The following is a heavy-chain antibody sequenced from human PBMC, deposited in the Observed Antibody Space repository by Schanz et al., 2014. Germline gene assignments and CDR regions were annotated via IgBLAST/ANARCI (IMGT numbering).Heavy chain of an antibody. V-gene: IGHV1-69*02. CDR3: ASSGAGYSSSWDFDY. Sequence: QVQLVQSGAGVKKPGSSMKVSCKASGGTFSSYTISWVRQAPGQGLEWMGRIIPILGIANYAQNFQGRVTITADKSTSPAYMELTSLRSEDTAVYYCASSGAGYSSSWDFDYWGRGTLVTVSS. CDR1: GGTFSSYT. D-gene: IGHD6-13*01. J-gene: IGHJ4*02. CDR2: IIPILGIA.